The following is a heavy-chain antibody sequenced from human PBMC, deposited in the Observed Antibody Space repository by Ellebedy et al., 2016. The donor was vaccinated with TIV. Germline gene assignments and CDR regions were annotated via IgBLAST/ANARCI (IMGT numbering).Heavy chain of an antibody. CDR1: GFTFSSYS. J-gene: IGHJ4*02. D-gene: IGHD2-2*01. CDR2: ISSSSSYI. Sequence: GGSLRLXXAASGFTFSSYSMNWVRQAPGKGLEWVSSISSSSSYIYYADSVKGRFTISRDNAKNSLYLQMNSLRAEDTAVYYCARDSYCSSTSCYYFDYWGQGTLVTVSS. CDR3: ARDSYCSSTSCYYFDY. V-gene: IGHV3-21*01.